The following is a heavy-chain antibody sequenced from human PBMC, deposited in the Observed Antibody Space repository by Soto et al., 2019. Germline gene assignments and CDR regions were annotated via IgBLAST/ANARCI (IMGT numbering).Heavy chain of an antibody. CDR3: ARASTFTVSGYFDN. CDR2: IWFDGSNK. D-gene: IGHD1-26*01. CDR1: GFTFSSYG. V-gene: IGHV3-33*01. J-gene: IGHJ4*02. Sequence: GGSLRLSCAASGFTFSSYGMNWVRQAPGKGREWVAVIWFDGSNKYYAVSVKGRFTISRDNSKNTMYLQTNNLRAEDTAVYHCARASTFTVSGYFDNWGQGTLVTVSS.